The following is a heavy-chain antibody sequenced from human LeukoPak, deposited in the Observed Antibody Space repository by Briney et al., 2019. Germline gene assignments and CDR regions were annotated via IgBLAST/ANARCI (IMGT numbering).Heavy chain of an antibody. J-gene: IGHJ5*02. CDR1: GYTFTSYG. D-gene: IGHD2-2*02. CDR2: ISAYNGNT. V-gene: IGHV1-18*01. Sequence: ASVKVSCKASGYTFTSYGISWVRQAPGQGLEWMGWISAYNGNTNYAQKLQGRVTMTTDTSTSTAYMELRSLRSDDTAVYYCAREGVPAAIWRNNWFDPWGQRTLVTVSS. CDR3: AREGVPAAIWRNNWFDP.